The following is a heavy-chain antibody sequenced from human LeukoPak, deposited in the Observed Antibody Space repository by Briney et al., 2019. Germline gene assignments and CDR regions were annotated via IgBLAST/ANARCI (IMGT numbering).Heavy chain of an antibody. CDR1: GGSISSSSYY. J-gene: IGHJ3*02. V-gene: IGHV4-39*07. CDR3: ARSDGYGLVGI. D-gene: IGHD3-10*01. Sequence: AETLSLTCTVSGGSISSSSYYWGWIRQPPGKGLEWIVSIYYSGSTYYNPSLKSRVTISVDTSKNQFSLKLSSVTAADTAVYYCARSDGYGLVGIWGQGTMVTVSS. CDR2: IYYSGST.